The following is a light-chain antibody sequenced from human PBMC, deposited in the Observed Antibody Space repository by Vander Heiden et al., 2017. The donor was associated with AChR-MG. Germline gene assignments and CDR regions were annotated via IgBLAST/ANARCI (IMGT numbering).Light chain of an antibody. CDR2: GAS. V-gene: IGKV3-20*01. Sequence: DIVLTPSPDTLSVSPGDGATLYCRASASVAYGQLAWYQQRPGQPPRLLVHGASTGAPGAPGRFSGAGSGTDFTLTITGVEPEDFAVYYCQQYATSPRTFGQGT. CDR3: QQYATSPRT. J-gene: IGKJ1*01. CDR1: ASVAYGQ.